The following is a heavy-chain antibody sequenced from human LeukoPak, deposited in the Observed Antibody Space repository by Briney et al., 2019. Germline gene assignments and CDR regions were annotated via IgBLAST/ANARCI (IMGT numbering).Heavy chain of an antibody. CDR1: GFTFSSYE. CDR2: ISSGGSTI. J-gene: IGHJ1*01. V-gene: IGHV3-48*03. Sequence: PGGSLRLSCAASGFTFSSYEMNWVRQAPGKGLEWVSYISSGGSTIYYADSVKGRFTISRDNAKNSLYLQMNSLRAEDTAVYYCAREPERGYSYGLWFQHWGQGTLVTVSS. CDR3: AREPERGYSYGLWFQH. D-gene: IGHD5-18*01.